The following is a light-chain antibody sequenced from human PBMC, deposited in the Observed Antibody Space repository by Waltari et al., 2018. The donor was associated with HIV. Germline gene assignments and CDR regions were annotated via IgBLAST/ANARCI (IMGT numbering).Light chain of an antibody. Sequence: QSVLTQPPSVSGAPGQRVTMSCTGTSSNIGAGYDVNWYQCLPGTAPKHLIDGNPQRPSGLCDRFSASKSGPSASLAVTGLQAEDEADYYCRSYDISLSVSIVFGAGTKLTVL. J-gene: IGLJ2*01. CDR1: SSNIGAGYD. CDR2: GNP. V-gene: IGLV1-40*01. CDR3: RSYDISLSVSIV.